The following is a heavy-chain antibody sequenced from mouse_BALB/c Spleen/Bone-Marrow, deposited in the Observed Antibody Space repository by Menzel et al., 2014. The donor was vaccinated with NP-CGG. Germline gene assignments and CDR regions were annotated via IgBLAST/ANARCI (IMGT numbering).Heavy chain of an antibody. CDR1: GYTFTNYW. J-gene: IGHJ1*02. D-gene: IGHD1-1*01. CDR3: ARWGTTVVDYFDV. Sequence: VHLVESGAELVRPGASVKLSCKASGYTFTNYWMNWVKQRPEHGLEWIGRIDPYDSETHSNQKFKDKAILTVDKSSSTAYMQLSSLTSEDSAVYYCARWGTTVVDYFDVWGAGTTVTVSS. V-gene: IGHV1-74*04. CDR2: IDPYDSET.